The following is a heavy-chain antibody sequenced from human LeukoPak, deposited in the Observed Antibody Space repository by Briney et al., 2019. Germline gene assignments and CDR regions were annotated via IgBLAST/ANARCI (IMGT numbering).Heavy chain of an antibody. CDR3: AKDRIAVAGTSYFDY. CDR2: ISYEGSNK. Sequence: PGRSLRLSCAASGFTFSSYGMHWVRQAPGKGLEWVAVISYEGSNKYYADSVKGRFTISRDNSKNTLYLQMNSLRAEDTAVYYWAKDRIAVAGTSYFDYWGQGTLVTVSS. CDR1: GFTFSSYG. J-gene: IGHJ4*02. D-gene: IGHD6-19*01. V-gene: IGHV3-30*18.